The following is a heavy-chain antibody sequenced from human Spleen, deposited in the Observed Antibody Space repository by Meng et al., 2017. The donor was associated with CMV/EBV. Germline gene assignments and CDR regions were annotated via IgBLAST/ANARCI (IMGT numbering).Heavy chain of an antibody. CDR2: ISSRSSYI. D-gene: IGHD3-22*01. CDR3: ARDYYDSSGYHPGDY. CDR1: GFTFSSYT. J-gene: IGHJ4*02. V-gene: IGHV3-21*01. Sequence: GESLKISCAASGFTFSSYTMNWVRQAPGKGLEWVSCISSRSSYIDYADSVKGRFTISRDNSKNTLYLQMNSLRAEDTAVYYCARDYYDSSGYHPGDYWGQGTLVTVSS.